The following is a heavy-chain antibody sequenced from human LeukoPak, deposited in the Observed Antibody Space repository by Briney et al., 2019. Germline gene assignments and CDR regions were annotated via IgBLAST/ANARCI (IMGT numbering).Heavy chain of an antibody. V-gene: IGHV1-69*04. D-gene: IGHD2-15*01. Sequence: SVKVSCKASGGTFSSYAISWVRQAPGQGLEWMGRIIPILGIANYAQKFQGRVTITADKSTSTAYMELSSLRSEDAAVYYCASLYCSGGSCYSGDAFDIWGQGTMVTVSS. CDR3: ASLYCSGGSCYSGDAFDI. CDR1: GGTFSSYA. J-gene: IGHJ3*02. CDR2: IIPILGIA.